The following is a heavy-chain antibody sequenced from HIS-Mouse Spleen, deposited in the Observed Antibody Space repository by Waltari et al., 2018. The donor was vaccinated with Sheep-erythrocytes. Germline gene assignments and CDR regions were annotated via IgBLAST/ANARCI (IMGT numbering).Heavy chain of an antibody. CDR1: GLPFSSYS. CDR2: ISSSSSYI. CDR3: ARDLWFGELGYYYYGMDV. Sequence: EVQLVESGGGLVKPGGSLRLSCPGSGLPFSSYSSNWVRQAPGKGLEWVSSISSSSSYIYYADSVKGRFTISRDNAKNSLYLQMNSLRAEDTAVCYCARDLWFGELGYYYYGMDVWGQGTTVTVSS. D-gene: IGHD3-10*01. V-gene: IGHV3-21*01. J-gene: IGHJ6*02.